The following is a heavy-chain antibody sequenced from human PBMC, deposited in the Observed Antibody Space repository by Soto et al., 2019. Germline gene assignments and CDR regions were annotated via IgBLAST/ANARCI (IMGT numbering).Heavy chain of an antibody. V-gene: IGHV3-21*01. CDR2: ISFASGYI. CDR3: ARGPTHIAGTGVGWFDT. D-gene: IGHD6-19*01. CDR1: GFTFNTYS. Sequence: EVQLVESGGGLVKPGGSLRLSCVASGFTFNTYSMHWVRQAPGKGLEWVSSISFASGYIYYADSVKGRCTISRDNAKNSVFLQMNSLRAEDTAVYYCARGPTHIAGTGVGWFDTWGQGTLVTVSS. J-gene: IGHJ5*02.